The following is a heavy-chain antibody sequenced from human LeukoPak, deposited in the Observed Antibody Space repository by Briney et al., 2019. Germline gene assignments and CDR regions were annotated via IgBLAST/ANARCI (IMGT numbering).Heavy chain of an antibody. CDR3: ARAWDTTHFDY. CDR1: GGTFSIYA. V-gene: IGHV1-69*01. CDR2: IIPIFGTA. J-gene: IGHJ4*02. Sequence: SVRVSSKASGGTFSIYAISWVRQAPGQGLEWMGGIIPIFGTANYTQKFQGRVTITADESTSTAYMELSSLRSEDTAVYYCARAWDTTHFDYWGQGTLVTGSS. D-gene: IGHD1-14*01.